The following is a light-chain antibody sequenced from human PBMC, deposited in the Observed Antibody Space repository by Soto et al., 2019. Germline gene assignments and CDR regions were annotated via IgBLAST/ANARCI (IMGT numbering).Light chain of an antibody. CDR2: DAS. J-gene: IGKJ4*01. V-gene: IGKV1-5*01. CDR1: QSISSW. CDR3: QQYNRYSLT. Sequence: DIQMTQSPSTLSASVGDRVTITCRASQSISSWLAWYQQKPGKAPKLLIYDASSLESGVPSRFSGSGSDTEFTLTINTLQPDDFATYHCQQYNRYSLTFGGGTKVEI.